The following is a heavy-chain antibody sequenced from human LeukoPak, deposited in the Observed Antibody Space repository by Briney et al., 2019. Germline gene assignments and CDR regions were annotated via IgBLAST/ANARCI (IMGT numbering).Heavy chain of an antibody. D-gene: IGHD2-2*01. V-gene: IGHV1-69*13. Sequence: GASVKVSCKASGGAFSSYATTWVRQAPGQGLEWMGGIIPVFGTPDYAQKFQGRVTITADESTSTAYMELSSLRSEDTAVYYCAIGDCSSTSCYGIGSYGMDVWGQGATVTVSS. CDR1: GGAFSSYA. J-gene: IGHJ6*02. CDR3: AIGDCSSTSCYGIGSYGMDV. CDR2: IIPVFGTP.